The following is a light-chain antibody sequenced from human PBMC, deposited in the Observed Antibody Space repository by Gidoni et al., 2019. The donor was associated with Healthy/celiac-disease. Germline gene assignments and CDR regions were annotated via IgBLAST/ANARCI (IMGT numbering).Light chain of an antibody. CDR2: AAS. J-gene: IGKJ3*01. CDR3: LQDYNPPFT. V-gene: IGKV1-6*01. Sequence: AIQMTQSPSSLSASVGDRVTITCRASQGIRNALGWYQQKPGKAPKLLIYAASSLQSGVPSRFSGSGSGTDFTLTISSLQPEDFATYYCLQDYNPPFTFGPGTKVDIK. CDR1: QGIRNA.